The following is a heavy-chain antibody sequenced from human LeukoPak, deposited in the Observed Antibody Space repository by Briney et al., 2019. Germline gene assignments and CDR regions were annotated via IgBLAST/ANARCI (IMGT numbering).Heavy chain of an antibody. CDR2: ISGSGGST. D-gene: IGHD2-2*01. CDR1: GFTFSSYA. J-gene: IGHJ5*02. Sequence: PGGSLRLSCAASGFTFSSYAMSWVRQAPGKGLEWVSAISGSGGSTYYADSVKGRFTISRDNAKNSLYLQMNSLRAEDTAVYYCARESVGDIVVVPAAQGWFDPWGQGTLVTVSS. V-gene: IGHV3-23*01. CDR3: ARESVGDIVVVPAAQGWFDP.